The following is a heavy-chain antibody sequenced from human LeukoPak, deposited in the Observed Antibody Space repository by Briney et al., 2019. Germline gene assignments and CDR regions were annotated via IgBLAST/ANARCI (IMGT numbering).Heavy chain of an antibody. J-gene: IGHJ5*02. CDR3: IRDFRSADL. CDR1: GFTFSNYW. CDR2: IYVDGRTT. Sequence: GGSLRLSCVVSGFTFSNYWMHWVRQPPGKGLVWVSRIYVDGRTTNYADSVKGRFTISRDNAKNTVYLEMNSLSVEDTATYYCIRDFRSADLWGQGTLVTVSS. V-gene: IGHV3-74*01.